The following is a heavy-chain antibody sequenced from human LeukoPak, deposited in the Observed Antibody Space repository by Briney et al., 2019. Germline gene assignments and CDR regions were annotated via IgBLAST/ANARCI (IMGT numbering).Heavy chain of an antibody. D-gene: IGHD3-3*01. V-gene: IGHV3-23*01. CDR1: GFTFSSYA. CDR2: ISGSGGST. J-gene: IGHJ4*02. Sequence: PGRSLRLSCAASGFTFSSYAMSWVRQAPGKGLEWVSAISGSGGSTYYADSVKGRFTISRDNSKNTLYLQMNSLRAEDTAVYYCANRATVRFLEWYIPPYDYWGQGTLVTVSS. CDR3: ANRATVRFLEWYIPPYDY.